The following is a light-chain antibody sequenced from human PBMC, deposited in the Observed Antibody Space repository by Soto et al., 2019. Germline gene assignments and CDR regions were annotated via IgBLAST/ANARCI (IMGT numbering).Light chain of an antibody. CDR3: TSYATGRTLDV. Sequence: QSALTQPASVSGSPGQSITISCTGTNSDIGAYKYVSWYQQYPGKAPKLMIYEVSSRPSGVSNRFSGSKSGNTASLTISGLQAEDEADYYCTSYATGRTLDVFGTGTKVTVL. J-gene: IGLJ1*01. CDR2: EVS. CDR1: NSDIGAYKY. V-gene: IGLV2-14*01.